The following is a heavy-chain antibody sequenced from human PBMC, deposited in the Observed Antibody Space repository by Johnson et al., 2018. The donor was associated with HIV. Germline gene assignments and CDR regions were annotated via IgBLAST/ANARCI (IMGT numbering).Heavy chain of an antibody. CDR2: ISYDGGNK. CDR3: ARAPEVRGVDAFDV. J-gene: IGHJ3*01. CDR1: GFTFSSYA. Sequence: QVQLVESGGGVVQPGRSLRLSCSASGFTFSSYAMHWVRQAPGKGLEWVAVISYDGGNKYYAAYVKGRFPIYRDNFKNTLYLQMNSLEAEDTAVYYCARAPEVRGVDAFDVWGQGTVVTVSS. V-gene: IGHV3-30-3*01. D-gene: IGHD3-10*01.